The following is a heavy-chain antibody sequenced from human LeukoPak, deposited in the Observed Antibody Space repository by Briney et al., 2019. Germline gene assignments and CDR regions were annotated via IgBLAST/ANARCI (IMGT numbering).Heavy chain of an antibody. CDR3: ARVPLVVVAATPYDY. Sequence: ASVKVSCKASGYTFTGYFMHWVRQAPGQGLEWMGWINPNSGGTNYAQKLQGRVTMTTDTSTSTAYMELRSLRSDDTAVYYCARVPLVVVAATPYDYWGQGTLVTVSS. CDR2: INPNSGGT. V-gene: IGHV1-2*02. CDR1: GYTFTGYF. J-gene: IGHJ4*02. D-gene: IGHD2-15*01.